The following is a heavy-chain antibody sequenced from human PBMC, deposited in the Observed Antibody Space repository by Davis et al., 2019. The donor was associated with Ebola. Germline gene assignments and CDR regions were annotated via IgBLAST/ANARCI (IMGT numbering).Heavy chain of an antibody. CDR1: GFTFSSYG. J-gene: IGHJ6*03. Sequence: GESLKISCAASGFTFSSYGMHWVRQAPGKGLEWVAVISYDGSNKYYADSVKGRFTISRDNSKNTLYLQMNSLRAEDTAVYYCARDTYMDVWGKGTTVTVSS. V-gene: IGHV3-30*03. CDR2: ISYDGSNK. CDR3: ARDTYMDV.